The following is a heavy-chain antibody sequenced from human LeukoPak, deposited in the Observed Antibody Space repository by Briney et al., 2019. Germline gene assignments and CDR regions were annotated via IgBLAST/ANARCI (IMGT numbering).Heavy chain of an antibody. J-gene: IGHJ4*02. D-gene: IGHD2-15*01. Sequence: SETLSLTCTVSGGSISSYYWSWIRQPPGQGLDLIGYIYYSGSTNYNPSLTLRVTISVDTSKNQFYLSLSPVTAADTAVYYCARVVVAATGERFDYWGQGNLVTVSS. V-gene: IGHV4-59*01. CDR2: IYYSGST. CDR1: GGSISSYY. CDR3: ARVVVAATGERFDY.